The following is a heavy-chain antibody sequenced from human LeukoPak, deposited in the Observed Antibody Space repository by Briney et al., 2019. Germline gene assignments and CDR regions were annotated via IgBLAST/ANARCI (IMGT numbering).Heavy chain of an antibody. J-gene: IGHJ5*02. D-gene: IGHD3-3*01. V-gene: IGHV4-59*01. CDR1: GGSIGSYY. CDR3: ARQGSTIFGVVTRFDP. CDR2: IYYSGST. Sequence: SETLSLTCTVSGGSIGSYYWSWIRQPPGKGLEWIGYIYYSGSTNYNPSLKSRVTISVDTSKNQFSLKLSSVTAADTAVYYCARQGSTIFGVVTRFDPWGQGTLVTVSS.